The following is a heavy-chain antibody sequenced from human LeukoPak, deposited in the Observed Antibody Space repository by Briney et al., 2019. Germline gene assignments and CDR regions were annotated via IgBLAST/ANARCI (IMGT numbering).Heavy chain of an antibody. CDR2: MNPNSGNT. V-gene: IGHV1-8*01. J-gene: IGHJ4*02. D-gene: IGHD2-15*01. CDR3: ARTYCGGGSCYYYFDY. Sequence: ASVKVSCKASGYTFTSYDINWVRQATGQGLEWMGWMNPNSGNTGYAQKFQSRVTMTRNTSISTAYMELSSLRSEDTAVYYCARTYCGGGSCYYYFDYWGQGTLVTVSS. CDR1: GYTFTSYD.